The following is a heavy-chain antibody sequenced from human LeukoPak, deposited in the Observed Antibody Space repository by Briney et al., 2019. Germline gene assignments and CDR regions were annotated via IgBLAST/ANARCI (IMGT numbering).Heavy chain of an antibody. J-gene: IGHJ4*02. CDR2: ISYDGYNK. D-gene: IGHD6-19*01. CDR1: GFTFSNYA. V-gene: IGHV3-30*18. CDR3: AKAGSSGSFDS. Sequence: GKSLRLSCAASGFTFSNYAMHWVRQAPGKGLEWVALISYDGYNKYYADSVKGRFTISRDNSKNTLYLQMNSLRADDTAVYYCAKAGSSGSFDSWGQGTRVTVSS.